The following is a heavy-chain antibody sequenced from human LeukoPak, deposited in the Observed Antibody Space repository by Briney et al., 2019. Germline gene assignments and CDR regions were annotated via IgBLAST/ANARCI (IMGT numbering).Heavy chain of an antibody. CDR2: INPNSGGT. Sequence: ASVKVSCKASGYTFTGYYMHWVRRAPGQGLEWMGWINPNSGGTNYAQKFQGRVTMTRDTSISTAYMELSRLRSDDTAVYYCARAYYDILTGPEDYYYYGMDVWGQGTTVTVSS. D-gene: IGHD3-9*01. J-gene: IGHJ6*02. CDR1: GYTFTGYY. V-gene: IGHV1-2*02. CDR3: ARAYYDILTGPEDYYYYGMDV.